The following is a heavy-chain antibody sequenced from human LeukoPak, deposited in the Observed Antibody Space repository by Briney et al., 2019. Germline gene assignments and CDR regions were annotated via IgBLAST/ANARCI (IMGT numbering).Heavy chain of an antibody. D-gene: IGHD3-22*01. CDR3: AREAPDSSGSIYFDY. CDR1: GGTFSSYA. Sequence: ASVKVSCKASGGTFSSYAISWVRQAPGQGLEWMGGIIPIFGTANYAQKFQGRVTITTDESTSTAYMELSSLRSEDTVVYYCAREAPDSSGSIYFDYWGQGTLVTVSS. V-gene: IGHV1-69*05. CDR2: IIPIFGTA. J-gene: IGHJ4*02.